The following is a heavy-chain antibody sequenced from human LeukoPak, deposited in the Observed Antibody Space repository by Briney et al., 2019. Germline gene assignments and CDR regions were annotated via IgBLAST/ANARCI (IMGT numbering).Heavy chain of an antibody. D-gene: IGHD3-3*01. CDR3: ARIPIFEVLSPRDAFDI. J-gene: IGHJ3*02. Sequence: SQTLSLTRTVSGGSISSGSYYWSWIRQPPGKGLEWIGRIYTSGSTNYNPSLKSRVTISVDTSKNQFSLKLSSVTAADTAVYYCARIPIFEVLSPRDAFDIWGQGTMVTVSS. CDR2: IYTSGST. V-gene: IGHV4-61*02. CDR1: GGSISSGSYY.